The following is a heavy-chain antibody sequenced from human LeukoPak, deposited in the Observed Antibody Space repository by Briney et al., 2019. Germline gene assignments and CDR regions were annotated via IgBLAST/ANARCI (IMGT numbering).Heavy chain of an antibody. CDR1: GYSISSGYY. J-gene: IGHJ4*02. V-gene: IGHV4-38-2*02. CDR2: IYHSGST. D-gene: IGHD7-27*01. Sequence: SETLSLTCTVSGYSISSGYYWGWIRQPPGKGLEWIGSIYHSGSTYYDPSLKSRVTISVDTSKNQFSLKLSSVTVADTAVYYCARDLGTGDLDYWGQGTLVTVSS. CDR3: ARDLGTGDLDY.